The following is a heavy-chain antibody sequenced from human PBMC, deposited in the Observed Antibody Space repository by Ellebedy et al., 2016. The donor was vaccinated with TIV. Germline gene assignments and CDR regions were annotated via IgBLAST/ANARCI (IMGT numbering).Heavy chain of an antibody. D-gene: IGHD6-19*01. CDR1: GGTFRSYV. CDR3: ARVDQWQGFDP. V-gene: IGHV1-69*04. J-gene: IGHJ5*02. CDR2: IIPILGTP. Sequence: SVKVSCXASGGTFRSYVFSWVRQAPGQGLEWMGRIIPILGTPNYAQKFQGRVAIIADTSTSTVYMELSSLRFDDTANYYCARVDQWQGFDPWGQGTLVTVSS.